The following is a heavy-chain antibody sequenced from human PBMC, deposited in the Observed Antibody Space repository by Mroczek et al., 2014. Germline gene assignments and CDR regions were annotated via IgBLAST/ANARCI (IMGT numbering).Heavy chain of an antibody. Sequence: VQLVQSGGGLVQPGGSLRLSCAASGFTFSSYAMSWVRQAPGKGLEWVSAISGSGGSTYYADSVKGRFTISRDNSKNTLYLQMNSLRAEDTAVYYCAKDRGLSYYYDSSGYYDYWGQGTLVTVS. CDR1: GFTFSSYA. D-gene: IGHD3-22*01. CDR3: AKDRGLSYYYDSSGYYDY. V-gene: IGHV3-23*04. J-gene: IGHJ4*02. CDR2: ISGSGGST.